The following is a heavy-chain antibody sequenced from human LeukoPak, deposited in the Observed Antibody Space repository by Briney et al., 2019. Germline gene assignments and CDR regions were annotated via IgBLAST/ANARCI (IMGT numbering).Heavy chain of an antibody. Sequence: GGSLRLSCAASGFTFSSYAMSWVRQAPGRGLEWVSAISGSGGSTYYADSVKGRFTISRDNSKNTLYLQMNSLRAEDTAVYYCAKQKDIVVVIATFDYWGQGALVTVSS. J-gene: IGHJ4*02. D-gene: IGHD2-21*01. CDR2: ISGSGGST. CDR3: AKQKDIVVVIATFDY. CDR1: GFTFSSYA. V-gene: IGHV3-23*01.